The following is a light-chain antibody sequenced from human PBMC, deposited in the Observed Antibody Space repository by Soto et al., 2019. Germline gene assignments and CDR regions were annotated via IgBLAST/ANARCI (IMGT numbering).Light chain of an antibody. Sequence: DIQLTQSPSFLSASVGDRVTITCRASQAISSYLAWYQQKPGKPPKLLIYGASTLQSDVPSRFSGSGSGTEFTLTVSSLQAEDSATYYCQQYGSSSWTFGQGTKVDI. CDR2: GAS. CDR3: QQYGSSSWT. CDR1: QAISSY. V-gene: IGKV1-9*01. J-gene: IGKJ1*01.